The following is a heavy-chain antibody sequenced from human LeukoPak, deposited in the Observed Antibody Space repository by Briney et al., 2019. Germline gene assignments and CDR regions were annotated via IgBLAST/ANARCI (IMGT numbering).Heavy chain of an antibody. Sequence: GGSLRLSYAASGFTVSTFWMTWVRQASGKGLEWVGRVREKTDGGTAEYAAPVKGRFTISRDDSKNTLYLQMNSVTTEDTAVYYCTSTLGYWGQGTLVTVSS. V-gene: IGHV3-15*01. CDR2: VREKTDGGTA. CDR3: TSTLGY. CDR1: GFTVSTFW. J-gene: IGHJ4*02. D-gene: IGHD3-16*01.